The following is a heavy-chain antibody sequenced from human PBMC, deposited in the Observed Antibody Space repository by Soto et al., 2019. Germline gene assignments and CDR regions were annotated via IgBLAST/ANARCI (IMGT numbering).Heavy chain of an antibody. CDR2: ITGSGENT. CDR1: GFTFDNYA. Sequence: GGSLRLSCAASGFTFDNYAKNWVRQAPGKGLEWVSGITGSGENTYYADSVKGRFTISRDNSKNTLYVQLNSLRVEDTAIYYCAKVSLGATTITDFYYYGMDVWGQGTMVTVYS. CDR3: AKVSLGATTITDFYYYGMDV. D-gene: IGHD1-26*01. V-gene: IGHV3-23*01. J-gene: IGHJ6*02.